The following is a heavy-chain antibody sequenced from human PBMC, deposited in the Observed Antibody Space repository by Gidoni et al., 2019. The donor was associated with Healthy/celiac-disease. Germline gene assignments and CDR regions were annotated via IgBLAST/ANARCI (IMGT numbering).Heavy chain of an antibody. D-gene: IGHD3-10*01. J-gene: IGHJ6*02. Sequence: QVQLQESGPGLVKPSQTLSLTCTVSGGSISSGGYYWRWIRQHPGKGLEWIGYIYYSGSTYYNPSLKSRVTISVDTSKNQFSLKLSSVTAADTAVYYCARDLHYYGSGYGMDVWGQGTTVTVSS. CDR3: ARDLHYYGSGYGMDV. CDR1: GGSISSGGYY. CDR2: IYYSGST. V-gene: IGHV4-31*03.